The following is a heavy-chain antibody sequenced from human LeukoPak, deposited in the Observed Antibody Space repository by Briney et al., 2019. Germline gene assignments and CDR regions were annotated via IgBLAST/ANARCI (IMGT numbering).Heavy chain of an antibody. CDR2: ISYDGSNK. CDR3: AKDGKRWLQGHIDY. Sequence: GSLRLSCAASGFTFSSYGMHWVRQAPGKGLEWVAVISYDGSNKYYADSAKGRFTISRDNSKNTLYLQMNSLRAEDTAVYYCAKDGKRWLQGHIDYWGQGTLVTVSS. V-gene: IGHV3-30*18. D-gene: IGHD5-24*01. J-gene: IGHJ4*02. CDR1: GFTFSSYG.